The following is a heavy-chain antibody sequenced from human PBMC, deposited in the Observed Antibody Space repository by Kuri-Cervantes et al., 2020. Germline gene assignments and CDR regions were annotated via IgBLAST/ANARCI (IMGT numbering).Heavy chain of an antibody. J-gene: IGHJ4*02. CDR3: ARRYYYDSSGYYDY. D-gene: IGHD3-22*01. CDR1: GYSFTSCW. Sequence: KVSCKGSGYSFTSCWIGWVRQMPGKGLEWMGIIYPGDSDTRYSPSFQGQVTISADKSISTAYLQWSSLKASDTAMYYCARRYYYDSSGYYDYWGQGTLVTVSS. CDR2: IYPGDSDT. V-gene: IGHV5-51*01.